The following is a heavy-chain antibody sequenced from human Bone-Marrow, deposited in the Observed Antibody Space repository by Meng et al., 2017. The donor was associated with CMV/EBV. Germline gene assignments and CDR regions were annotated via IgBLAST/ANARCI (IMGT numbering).Heavy chain of an antibody. CDR2: ISSSSTYT. Sequence: GASLKISCDASGFTFRTYSMNWVRQAPGKGLEWVSSISSSSTYTHYADSVKGRFTISRDNAKNSPYLQMTSLRAEDTAVYYCARVQGVHVWGQGTTVTVSS. D-gene: IGHD3-16*01. CDR1: GFTFRTYS. CDR3: ARVQGVHV. J-gene: IGHJ6*02. V-gene: IGHV3-21*01.